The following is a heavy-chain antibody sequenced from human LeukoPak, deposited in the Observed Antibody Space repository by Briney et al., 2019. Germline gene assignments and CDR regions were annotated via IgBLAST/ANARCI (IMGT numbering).Heavy chain of an antibody. V-gene: IGHV4-59*12. D-gene: IGHD5-18*01. CDR3: AREDTAMLFY. J-gene: IGHJ4*02. CDR1: GGSISSYY. CDR2: IYYSGST. Sequence: SETLSLTCTVSGGSISSYYWSWLRQPPGKGLEWIGYIYYSGSTNYNPSLKSRVTISVDTSKNQFSLKLSSVTAADTAVYYCAREDTAMLFYWGQGTLVTVSS.